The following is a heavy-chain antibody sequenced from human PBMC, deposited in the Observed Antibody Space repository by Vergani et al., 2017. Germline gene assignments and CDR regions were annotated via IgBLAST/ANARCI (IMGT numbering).Heavy chain of an antibody. CDR3: ARDGREDIVLMVYALHYYYGMDV. J-gene: IGHJ6*02. CDR2: IKSKTDGGTT. D-gene: IGHD2-8*01. Sequence: EVQLVESGGGLVKPGGSLRLSCAASGFTFSNAWMSWVRQAPGKGLEWVGRIKSKTDGGTTDYAAPVKGRFTISRDDSKNTLYLQMNSLKTEDTAVYYCARDGREDIVLMVYALHYYYGMDVWGQRTTVTVSS. V-gene: IGHV3-15*01. CDR1: GFTFSNAW.